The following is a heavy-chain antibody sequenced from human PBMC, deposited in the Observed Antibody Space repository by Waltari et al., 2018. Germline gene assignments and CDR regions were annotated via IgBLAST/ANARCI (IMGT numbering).Heavy chain of an antibody. CDR1: GGSISGYY. V-gene: IGHV4-59*12. J-gene: IGHJ5*02. D-gene: IGHD5-12*01. CDR3: ARFIRLQLDWFDP. Sequence: QVQLQESGPGLVKPSETLSLTCTVSGGSISGYYWTWIRQPPGKGLEWIGYIYYSGTTNDNPSLKGRVTISLDTPKNQFSLKLCSVTAADTAVYYCARFIRLQLDWFDPWGQGALVTVSS. CDR2: IYYSGTT.